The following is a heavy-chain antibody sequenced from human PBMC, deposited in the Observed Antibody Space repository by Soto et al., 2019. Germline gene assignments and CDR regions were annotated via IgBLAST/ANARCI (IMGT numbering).Heavy chain of an antibody. CDR2: INAGNGNT. Sequence: GASVKVSCKACGYTLTSYAMHWVRQAPGQRLEWMGWINAGNGNTKYSQKFQGRVTITRDTSASTAYMELSSLRSEDTAVYYCAGGDIYYYYGMDVWGQGTTVTVSS. J-gene: IGHJ6*02. CDR1: GYTLTSYA. CDR3: AGGDIYYYYGMDV. D-gene: IGHD2-21*02. V-gene: IGHV1-3*01.